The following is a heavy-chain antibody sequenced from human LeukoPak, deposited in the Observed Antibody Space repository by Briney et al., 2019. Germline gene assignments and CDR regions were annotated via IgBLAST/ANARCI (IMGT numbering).Heavy chain of an antibody. J-gene: IGHJ6*02. CDR3: ARDQLLAAAAPNYGMDV. Sequence: PGGSLRLSCSASGFTFSSRAMHWVRQAPGKGLEWVAFIWYDGSNKYYADSVKGRFTISRDNSKNTLYLQMNSLRAEDTAVYYCARDQLLAAAAPNYGMDVWGQGTTVTVSS. D-gene: IGHD6-13*01. CDR2: IWYDGSNK. V-gene: IGHV3-33*08. CDR1: GFTFSSRA.